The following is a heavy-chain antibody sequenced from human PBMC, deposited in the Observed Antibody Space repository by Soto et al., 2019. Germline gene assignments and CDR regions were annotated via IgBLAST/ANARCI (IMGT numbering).Heavy chain of an antibody. J-gene: IGHJ6*03. CDR3: ARPVPATWGDYYMDV. CDR2: IYYSGST. CDR1: GGSIRSYY. Sequence: PSETLSLTCSVSGGSIRSYYWSWIRQPPGKGLEWIGYIYYSGSTNYNPSLKSRLTISVDTSKNQFSLKLSSVTAADTAVYYCARPVPATWGDYYMDVWGKGTTVTVSS. V-gene: IGHV4-59*01. D-gene: IGHD2-2*01.